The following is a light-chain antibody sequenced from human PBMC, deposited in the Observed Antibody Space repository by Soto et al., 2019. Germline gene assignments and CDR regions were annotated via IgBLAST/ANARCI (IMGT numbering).Light chain of an antibody. V-gene: IGLV2-14*01. CDR2: DVT. J-gene: IGLJ2*01. CDR1: SSDVGAYDY. CDR3: GSYTSSATVI. Sequence: QSALTQPASVSGSPGQSITISCTGTSSDVGAYDYVSWYQQHPGKAPKLMIFDVTYRPSGVSNRFSGSKSGNTASLTISGLQAEDEADYYCGSYTSSATVIFGGGTQLAVL.